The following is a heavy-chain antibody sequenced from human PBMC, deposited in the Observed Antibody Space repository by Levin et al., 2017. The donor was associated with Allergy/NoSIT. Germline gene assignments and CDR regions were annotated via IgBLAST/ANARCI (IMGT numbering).Heavy chain of an antibody. CDR2: INTNTGNP. CDR1: GYTFTSYA. Sequence: GESLKISCKASGYTFTSYAMNWVRQAPGQGLEWMGWINTNTGNPTYAQGFTGRFVFSLDTSVSTAYLQISSLKAEDTAVYYCARESPHIAAAGPYGEVDYWGQGTLVTVSS. V-gene: IGHV7-4-1*02. CDR3: ARESPHIAAAGPYGEVDY. J-gene: IGHJ4*02. D-gene: IGHD6-13*01.